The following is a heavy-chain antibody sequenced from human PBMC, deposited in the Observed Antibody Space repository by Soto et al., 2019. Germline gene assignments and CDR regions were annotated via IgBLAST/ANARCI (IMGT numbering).Heavy chain of an antibody. Sequence: QVQLVQSGAEVKKPGASVKVSCKASGYTFTSYAMHWVRQAPGQRLEWMGWINAGNGNTKYSQKFQVRVTITRDTSASTAYMELSSLRSEDTAVYYCASAIAVAGERRYYFDYWGQGTLVTVSS. D-gene: IGHD6-19*01. CDR3: ASAIAVAGERRYYFDY. J-gene: IGHJ4*02. CDR2: INAGNGNT. CDR1: GYTFTSYA. V-gene: IGHV1-3*01.